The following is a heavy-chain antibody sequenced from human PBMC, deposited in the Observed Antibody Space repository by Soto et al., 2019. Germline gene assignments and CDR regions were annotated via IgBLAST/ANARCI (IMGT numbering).Heavy chain of an antibody. CDR2: IYPGDSDT. V-gene: IGHV5-51*01. Sequence: PGESLKISCKGSGYSFTSYWIGWVRQMPGKGLEWMGIIYPGDSDTRYSPSSQGQVTISADKSISTAYLQWSSLKASDTAMYYCARRPTYYYDSGGYSLDAFDIWGQGTMVTVSS. CDR1: GYSFTSYW. D-gene: IGHD3-22*01. J-gene: IGHJ3*02. CDR3: ARRPTYYYDSGGYSLDAFDI.